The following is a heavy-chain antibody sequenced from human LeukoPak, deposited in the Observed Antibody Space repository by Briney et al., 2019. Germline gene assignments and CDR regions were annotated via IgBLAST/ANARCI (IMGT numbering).Heavy chain of an antibody. Sequence: GGSLRLSCAASGFTFSSYEMNWVRQAPGKGLEWVSYISSSGSTIYYADSVKGRFTISRDNAKNSLYLQMNSLRAEDTAVYYCARDMGNADWSDAFDIWGQGTMVTVSS. CDR2: ISSSGSTI. V-gene: IGHV3-48*03. CDR3: ARDMGNADWSDAFDI. J-gene: IGHJ3*02. CDR1: GFTFSSYE. D-gene: IGHD3/OR15-3a*01.